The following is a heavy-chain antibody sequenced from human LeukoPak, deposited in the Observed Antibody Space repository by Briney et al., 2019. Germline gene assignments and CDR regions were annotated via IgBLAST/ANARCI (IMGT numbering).Heavy chain of an antibody. V-gene: IGHV4-59*01. CDR1: GGSISGYY. CDR2: VYYNGNT. Sequence: SETLSLTCTVSGGSISGYYWTWIRQLPGKGLGWIGYVYYNGNTNYNPSLKSRLTISVDTSKNQFSLKLTSVTAADTAVYYCVRDRAAAGGWLDPWGQGALVTVSS. D-gene: IGHD6-13*01. J-gene: IGHJ5*02. CDR3: VRDRAAAGGWLDP.